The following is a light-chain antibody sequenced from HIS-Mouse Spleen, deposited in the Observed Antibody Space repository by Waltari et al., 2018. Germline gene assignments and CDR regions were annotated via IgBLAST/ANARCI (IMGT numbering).Light chain of an antibody. V-gene: IGLV3-25*03. CDR1: ALPKQY. CDR3: QSADSSGTYVV. CDR2: KDS. Sequence: SYELTQPPSVSVSPGQTARITCSGDALPKQYAYWYQQQPGQAPVLVIYKDSERPSGNPERFSGSSSGTTVTLTISGVQAEDEADYYCQSADSSGTYVVFGGGTKLTVL. J-gene: IGLJ2*01.